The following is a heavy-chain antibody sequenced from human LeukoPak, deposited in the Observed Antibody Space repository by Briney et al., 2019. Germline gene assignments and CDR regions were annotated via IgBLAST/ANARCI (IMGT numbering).Heavy chain of an antibody. CDR2: ISAYNGNT. J-gene: IGHJ4*02. Sequence: ASVKVSCTASGYTFTSYGISWVRQAPGQGLEWMGWISAYNGNTNYAQKFQGRVTITADESTSTAYMELSSLRSEDTAVYYCARGHYDYVWGSYRYHPVDYWGQGTLVTVSS. D-gene: IGHD3-16*02. CDR1: GYTFTSYG. CDR3: ARGHYDYVWGSYRYHPVDY. V-gene: IGHV1-18*01.